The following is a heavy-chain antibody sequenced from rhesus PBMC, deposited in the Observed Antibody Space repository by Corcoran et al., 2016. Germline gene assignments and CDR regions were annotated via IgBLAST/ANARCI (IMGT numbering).Heavy chain of an antibody. CDR1: GGSISCYYL. CDR2: IYGGSGST. J-gene: IGHJ4*01. D-gene: IGHD1-14*01. Sequence: QVQLQESGPGVVKPSETLSLTCAVSGGSISCYYLWSWTRQPPGKGLEWIGVIYGGSGSTSNNPSLKSRFIISIDTTKNQFSLELSSVTAADTAVYYCARDKGLGRLHWGQGVLVTVSS. V-gene: IGHV4-143*01. CDR3: ARDKGLGRLH.